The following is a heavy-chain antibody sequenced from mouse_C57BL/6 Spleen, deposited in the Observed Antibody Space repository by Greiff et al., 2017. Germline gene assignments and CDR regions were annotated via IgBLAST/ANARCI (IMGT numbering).Heavy chain of an antibody. Sequence: QVQLQQSGAELVRPGTSVKVSCKASGYAFTNYLIEWVKQRPGQGLEWIGVINPGSGGTNYNEKFKGKATLTADKSSSTAYMQLSNLTSEDSAVYFCARRGGNWGQGTLVTVSA. V-gene: IGHV1-54*01. CDR2: INPGSGGT. J-gene: IGHJ3*01. CDR3: ARRGGN. CDR1: GYAFTNYL.